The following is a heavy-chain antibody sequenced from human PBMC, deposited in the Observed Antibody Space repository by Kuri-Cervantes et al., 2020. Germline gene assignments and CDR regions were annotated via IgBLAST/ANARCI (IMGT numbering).Heavy chain of an antibody. J-gene: IGHJ4*02. CDR3: AKDMVTGDY. V-gene: IGHV3-30*18. Sequence: GGSLRLSCAASGFTFSSYGMHWVRQAPGKGLEWVAVISYDGSNKYYADSVKGRFTISRDNPKNTLYLQMNSLRAEDTAVYYCAKDMVTGDYWGQGTLVTVSS. CDR2: ISYDGSNK. D-gene: IGHD2-21*02. CDR1: GFTFSSYG.